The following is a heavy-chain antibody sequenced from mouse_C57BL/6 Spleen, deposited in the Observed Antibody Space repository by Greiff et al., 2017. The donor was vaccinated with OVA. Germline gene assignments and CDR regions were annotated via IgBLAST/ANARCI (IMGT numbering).Heavy chain of an antibody. V-gene: IGHV1-82*01. CDR3: ARCSYYCGSSSCWYFDV. Sequence: QVHVKQSGPELVKPGASVKISCKASGYAFSSSWMNWVKQRPGKGLEWIGRIYPGDGDTNYNGKFKGKATLTADKSSSTAYMQLSSLTSEDSAVYFCARCSYYCGSSSCWYFDVWGTGTTVTVSS. D-gene: IGHD1-1*01. CDR1: GYAFSSSW. J-gene: IGHJ1*03. CDR2: IYPGDGDT.